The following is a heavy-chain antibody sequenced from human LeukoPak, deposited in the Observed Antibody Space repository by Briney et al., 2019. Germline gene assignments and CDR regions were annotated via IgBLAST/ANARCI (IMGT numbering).Heavy chain of an antibody. V-gene: IGHV3-23*01. CDR2: ISGSGGST. J-gene: IGHJ4*02. Sequence: GGSLRLSCAASGFTFSSYAMSWVRQAPGKGLEWVSAISGSGGSTYYADSVKGRFTISRDNSKNTLYLQMNSLRAEDTAVYYCAKDLGVRYGTARQLDYWGQGTLVTVSS. CDR1: GFTFSSYA. D-gene: IGHD1-1*01. CDR3: AKDLGVRYGTARQLDY.